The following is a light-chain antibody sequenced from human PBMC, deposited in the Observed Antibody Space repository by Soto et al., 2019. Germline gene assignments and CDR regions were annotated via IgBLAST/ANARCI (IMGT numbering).Light chain of an antibody. J-gene: IGKJ4*01. CDR3: QQLNSYPLT. Sequence: DIQLTQSPSFLSASVGDRVTITCRASQGISSYLAWYQQKPGKAPKLLIYAASTLQSGVPSRFSGSGSGTEFTLTSSRLQPEDLSTYYCQQLNSYPLTFGGGTNVEIK. V-gene: IGKV1-9*01. CDR1: QGISSY. CDR2: AAS.